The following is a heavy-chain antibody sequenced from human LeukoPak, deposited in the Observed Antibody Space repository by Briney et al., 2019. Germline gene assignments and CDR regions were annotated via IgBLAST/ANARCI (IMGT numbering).Heavy chain of an antibody. D-gene: IGHD5-18*01. Sequence: PGRSLRLSCTASGFTFGDHAMSWVRQAPGKGLEWVGFIRSKAYGGTTEYAASVKGRFIISRDDSKSIAYLQTNSLKTEDTAVYYCTRGPIQVWLYYGMDVWGQGTTVIVSS. V-gene: IGHV3-49*04. J-gene: IGHJ6*02. CDR1: GFTFGDHA. CDR2: IRSKAYGGTT. CDR3: TRGPIQVWLYYGMDV.